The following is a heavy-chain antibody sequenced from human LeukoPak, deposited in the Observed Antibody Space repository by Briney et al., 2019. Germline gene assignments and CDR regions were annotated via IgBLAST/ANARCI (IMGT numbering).Heavy chain of an antibody. D-gene: IGHD6-19*01. V-gene: IGHV1-2*04. CDR1: GYTFTGYY. CDR2: INPNSGGT. CDR3: ARDLFVVEQWLVGYYYGMDV. J-gene: IGHJ6*02. Sequence: PEASVKVSCKASGYTFTGYYMHWVRQAPGQGLEWMGWINPNSGGTNYAQKFQGWVTMTRDTSISTAYMELSRLRSDDTAVYYCARDLFVVEQWLVGYYYGMDVWGQGTTVTVSS.